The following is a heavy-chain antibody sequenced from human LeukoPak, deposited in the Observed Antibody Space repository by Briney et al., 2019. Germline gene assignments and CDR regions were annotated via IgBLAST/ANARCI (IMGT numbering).Heavy chain of an antibody. CDR1: GGSISSGSYY. Sequence: SETLSLTCTVSGGSISSGSYYWSWIRQPAGKGLEWIGRIYTSGSTNYNPSLKSRCTISVDTSKNQFSLKLSSVTAADTAVYYCARDRIGVDVWGKGTMVTVSS. CDR2: IYTSGST. D-gene: IGHD3-10*01. V-gene: IGHV4-61*02. CDR3: ARDRIGVDV. J-gene: IGHJ6*04.